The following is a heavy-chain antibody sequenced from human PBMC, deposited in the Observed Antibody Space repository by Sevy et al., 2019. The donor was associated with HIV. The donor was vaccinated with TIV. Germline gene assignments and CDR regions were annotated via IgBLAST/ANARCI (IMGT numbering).Heavy chain of an antibody. CDR2: IYRGGST. CDR1: GFTVSNNY. D-gene: IGHD6-19*01. Sequence: GGSLRLSCAASGFTVSNNYMSWVRQAPGKGLEWVSVIYRGGSTYYADSVKGRFTISRDNSKNTLYLQMNSLRVEDTAVSYCARDGTKQWLAGGGTFDIWGQGTMVTVSS. V-gene: IGHV3-53*01. CDR3: ARDGTKQWLAGGGTFDI. J-gene: IGHJ3*02.